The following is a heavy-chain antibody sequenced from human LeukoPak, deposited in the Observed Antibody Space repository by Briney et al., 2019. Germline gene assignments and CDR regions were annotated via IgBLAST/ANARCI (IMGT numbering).Heavy chain of an antibody. CDR2: IYYSGST. V-gene: IGHV4-39*01. CDR3: ARQVAVAGAPHWFDP. J-gene: IGHJ5*02. Sequence: SETLSLTCTVSGGSISSSSYYWGWIRQPPGKGLEWIGSIYYSGSTYYNPSLKSRVTISVDTSKNQFSLKLSSVTAADTAVYYCARQVAVAGAPHWFDPWGQGTLVTVSS. CDR1: GGSISSSSYY. D-gene: IGHD6-19*01.